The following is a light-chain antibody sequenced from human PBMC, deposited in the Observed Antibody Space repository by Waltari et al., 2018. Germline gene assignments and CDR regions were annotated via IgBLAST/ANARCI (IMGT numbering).Light chain of an antibody. CDR2: DVS. V-gene: IGLV2-11*01. Sequence: QSALTQPRSGSGSPGQPVTISSTGPSSDVGGYNYVSWYQQHPGKAPKLMIYDVSKRPSGVPDRFSGSKSGNTASLTISGLQTEDEADYFCCSFAGSVYIWVFGGGTKLTVL. CDR1: SSDVGGYNY. CDR3: CSFAGSVYIWV. J-gene: IGLJ3*02.